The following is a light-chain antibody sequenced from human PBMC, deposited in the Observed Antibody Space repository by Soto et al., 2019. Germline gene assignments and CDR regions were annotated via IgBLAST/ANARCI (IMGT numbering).Light chain of an antibody. Sequence: DIQMTQSPSSLSASVGDRVTITCRASQDISNYLNWYQQRPGKAPKLLIYDASNLERGVPSRFSGTRSGTHFTFAITSLQPEDVATYYCQQSDSLPITFGQGPRLEI. CDR1: QDISNY. CDR3: QQSDSLPIT. J-gene: IGKJ5*01. CDR2: DAS. V-gene: IGKV1-33*01.